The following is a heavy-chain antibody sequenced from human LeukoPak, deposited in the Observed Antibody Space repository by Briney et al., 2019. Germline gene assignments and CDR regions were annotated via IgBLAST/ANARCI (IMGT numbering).Heavy chain of an antibody. Sequence: PSETLSLTCTVSGGSISSSSYYWGWIRQPPGRGLGWFGSIYISGSTYYNPSLKSRVTISVDTSKNQFSLKLSSVTAADTAVYYCARDSSYGYCSGDNCPHWFDPWGQGTQVTVSS. CDR3: ARDSSYGYCSGDNCPHWFDP. CDR2: IYISGST. D-gene: IGHD2-15*01. V-gene: IGHV4-39*07. CDR1: GGSISSSSYY. J-gene: IGHJ5*02.